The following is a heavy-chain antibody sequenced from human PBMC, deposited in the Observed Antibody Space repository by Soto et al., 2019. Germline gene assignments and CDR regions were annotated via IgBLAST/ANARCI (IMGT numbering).Heavy chain of an antibody. J-gene: IGHJ6*02. CDR3: ARATDFWSGYSYLHYYYYYGMDV. V-gene: IGHV1-69*13. CDR2: IIPIFGTA. D-gene: IGHD3-3*01. CDR1: GGTFSSYA. Sequence: ASVKVSCKASGGTFSSYAISWVRQAPGQGLEWMGGIIPIFGTANYAQKFQGRVTITADESTSTAYMELSSLRSEDTAVYYCARATDFWSGYSYLHYYYYYGMDVWGQXTTVTVSS.